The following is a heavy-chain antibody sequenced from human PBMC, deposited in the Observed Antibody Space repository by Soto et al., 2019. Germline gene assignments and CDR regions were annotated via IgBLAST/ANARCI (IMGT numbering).Heavy chain of an antibody. D-gene: IGHD6-19*01. CDR3: ARAPSSGRRYYYGMDV. J-gene: IGHJ6*02. CDR2: ISSSGSTI. V-gene: IGHV3-11*01. Sequence: LRLSCAASGFTFSDYYMSWIRQAPGKGLEWVSYISSSGSTIYYADSVKGRFTISRDNAKNSLYLQMNSLRAEDTAVYYCARAPSSGRRYYYGMDVWGQGTTVTVSS. CDR1: GFTFSDYY.